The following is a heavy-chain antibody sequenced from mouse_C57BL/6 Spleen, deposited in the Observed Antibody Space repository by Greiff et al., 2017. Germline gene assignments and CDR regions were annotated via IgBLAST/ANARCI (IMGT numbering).Heavy chain of an antibody. CDR1: GYTFTSYW. J-gene: IGHJ2*01. CDR2: IDPSDSYT. Sequence: VQLQQSGAELVKPGASVKLSCKASGYTFTSYWMQWVKQRPGQGLEWIGEIDPSDSYTNYNQKFKGKATLTVDTSSSTAYMQLSSLTSEDSAVYYCAANWDWGQGTTLTVSS. D-gene: IGHD4-1*02. V-gene: IGHV1-50*01. CDR3: AANWD.